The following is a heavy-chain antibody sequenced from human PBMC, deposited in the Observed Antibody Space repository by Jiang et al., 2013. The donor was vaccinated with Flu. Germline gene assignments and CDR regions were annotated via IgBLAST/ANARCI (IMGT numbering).Heavy chain of an antibody. Sequence: QSGSELKKPGASVKVSCKTSGYTFTNYAMNWVRQAPGQGLEWMGWITTNFGNPTYAEGFRGRFVFSLDTSVSTAYLQITSLKAEDTAVYYCARRRYTSDWSSSFNSGMDVWGQGTTVTVSS. D-gene: IGHD6-19*01. CDR2: ITTNFGNP. CDR1: GYTFTNYA. J-gene: IGHJ6*02. V-gene: IGHV7-4-1*02. CDR3: ARRRYTSDWSSSFNSGMDV.